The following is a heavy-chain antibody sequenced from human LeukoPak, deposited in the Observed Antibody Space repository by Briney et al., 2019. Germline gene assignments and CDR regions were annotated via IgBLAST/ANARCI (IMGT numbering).Heavy chain of an antibody. CDR2: IYPSGDST. CDR1: GFTFSTYS. Sequence: GGSLRLPCAASGFTFSTYSMTWVRQGPGKGLEWVSSIYPSGDSTFYADSVKGRFTISRDNSKNTLYLQMGSLRTEDTAIYYCAKDVVPDSGWDLDYWGQGTLVTVSS. V-gene: IGHV3-23*01. D-gene: IGHD6-19*01. CDR3: AKDVVPDSGWDLDY. J-gene: IGHJ4*02.